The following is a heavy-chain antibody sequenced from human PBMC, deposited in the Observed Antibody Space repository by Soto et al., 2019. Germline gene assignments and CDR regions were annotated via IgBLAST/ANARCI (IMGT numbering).Heavy chain of an antibody. CDR1: GFTFSSYW. J-gene: IGHJ4*02. D-gene: IGHD6-19*01. CDR2: FNSDGSST. V-gene: IGHV3-74*01. CDR3: VRGEGGWETY. Sequence: PGGSLRLSCAASGFTFSSYWMHWVRQAPGKGLVWVSRFNSDGSSTTYADSVEGRFTISRDNAKNTLYLQMNSLRAEDTAVYYCVRGEGGWETYWGQGTLVTVSS.